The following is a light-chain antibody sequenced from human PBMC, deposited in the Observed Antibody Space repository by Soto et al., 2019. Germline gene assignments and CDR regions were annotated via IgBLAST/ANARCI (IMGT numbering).Light chain of an antibody. V-gene: IGKV3-11*01. J-gene: IGKJ2*01. CDR2: DAS. Sequence: IVLTQSPATLSLSPGERATLSCRTSQSVGTYLAWYQHNPGPAPRLLIYDASNRATGIPARFSGSGSGTDFTLTISSPEPEDFAVYYCQQRYNWPNTFGQGTKLEIK. CDR3: QQRYNWPNT. CDR1: QSVGTY.